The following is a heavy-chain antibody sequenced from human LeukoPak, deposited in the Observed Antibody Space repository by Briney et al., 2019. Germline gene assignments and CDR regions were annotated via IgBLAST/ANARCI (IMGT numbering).Heavy chain of an antibody. CDR1: GESFSGHY. V-gene: IGHV4-34*01. CDR3: ARARYGSGSLDS. D-gene: IGHD3-10*01. J-gene: IGHJ4*02. CDR2: ISHRGST. Sequence: SETLSLPCAVYGESFSGHYWTWIRQPPERGLDWIGEISHRGSTTSNPSLNNRVSISVDTSKNQFSLQLTSVTAADTAVYYCARARYGSGSLDSWGQGTLVTVSS.